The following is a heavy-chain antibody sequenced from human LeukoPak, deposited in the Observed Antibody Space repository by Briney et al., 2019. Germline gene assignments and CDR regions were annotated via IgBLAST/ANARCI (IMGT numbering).Heavy chain of an antibody. J-gene: IGHJ4*02. CDR1: GFTFSSYG. Sequence: GRSLRLSCAASGFTFSSYGMHWVRQAPGKGLEWVAVISYDGSNKEYADSVKGRFTVPRDNSKNTAYLQMNSLRAEDMAVYYCAKSAMHTFHFDYWGQGTLVTVSS. CDR3: AKSAMHTFHFDY. V-gene: IGHV3-30*18. D-gene: IGHD2-2*02. CDR2: ISYDGSNK.